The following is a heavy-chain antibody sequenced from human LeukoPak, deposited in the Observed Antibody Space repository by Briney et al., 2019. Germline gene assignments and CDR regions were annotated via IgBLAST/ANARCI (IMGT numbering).Heavy chain of an antibody. CDR1: GFTFDDYG. V-gene: IGHV3-20*04. CDR3: AGAAAGYYYYYYRDV. J-gene: IGHJ6*03. D-gene: IGHD6-13*01. Sequence: GGSLRLSCAASGFTFDDYGMSWVRQAPGKGLEWVSGINWNGGSTGYADSVKGRFTISRDNAKNSLYLQMNSLRAEDTALYYCAGAAAGYYYYYYRDVWGKGTTVTVSS. CDR2: INWNGGST.